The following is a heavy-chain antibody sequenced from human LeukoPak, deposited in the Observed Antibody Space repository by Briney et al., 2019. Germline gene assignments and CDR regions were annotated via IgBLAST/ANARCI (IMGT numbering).Heavy chain of an antibody. CDR2: ISSSGSTI. CDR3: AELGITMIGGV. J-gene: IGHJ6*04. D-gene: IGHD3-10*02. V-gene: IGHV3-48*03. CDR1: GFTFGDYA. Sequence: GRSLRLSCTTSGFTFGDYAMSWFRQAPGKGLEWVSYISSSGSTIYYADSVKGRFTISRDNAKNSLYLQMNSLRAEDTAVYYCAELGITMIGGVWGKGTTVTISS.